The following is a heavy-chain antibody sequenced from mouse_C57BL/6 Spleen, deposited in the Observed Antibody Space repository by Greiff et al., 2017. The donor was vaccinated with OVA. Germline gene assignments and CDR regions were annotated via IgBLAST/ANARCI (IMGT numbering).Heavy chain of an antibody. J-gene: IGHJ3*01. Sequence: VQLQQSGTVLARPGASVKMSCKTSGYTFTSYWMHWVKQRPGQGLEWIGAIYPGNSDTSYNEKIKGKAKLTAVTSASTAYMELSSLTTEDSAVYYCTTTWDDSAWFAYWGQGTLVTVSA. CDR2: IYPGNSDT. D-gene: IGHD4-1*01. CDR1: GYTFTSYW. V-gene: IGHV1-5*01. CDR3: TTTWDDSAWFAY.